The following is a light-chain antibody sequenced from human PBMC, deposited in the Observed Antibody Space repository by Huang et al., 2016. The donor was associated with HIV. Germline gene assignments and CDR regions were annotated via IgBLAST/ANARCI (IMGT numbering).Light chain of an antibody. V-gene: IGKV3-15*01. CDR3: HQYNAWQT. CDR1: QSVTTS. CDR2: DAS. J-gene: IGKJ2*01. Sequence: EIVMTQSPASLSVSPGARATLSCRASQSVTTSVAWYQQRPGQAPRLLIYDASTRATGVPARFSGGGSGTEFTLTISSLQSEDVAVYYCHQYNAWQTFGQGTKLQIK.